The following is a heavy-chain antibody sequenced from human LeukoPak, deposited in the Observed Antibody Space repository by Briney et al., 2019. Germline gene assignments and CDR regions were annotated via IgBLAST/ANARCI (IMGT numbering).Heavy chain of an antibody. D-gene: IGHD2-2*01. V-gene: IGHV1-46*01. J-gene: IGHJ6*03. CDR2: INPSGGST. Sequence: ASVKVSCKASGYTFTSYYMHWVRQAPGQGLEWMGIINPSGGSTSYAQKFQGRVTMTRDMSTSTDYMELSSLRSEDTAVYYCASRYCSSTSCYPSYYYYYYMDVWGKGTTVTISS. CDR3: ASRYCSSTSCYPSYYYYYYMDV. CDR1: GYTFTSYY.